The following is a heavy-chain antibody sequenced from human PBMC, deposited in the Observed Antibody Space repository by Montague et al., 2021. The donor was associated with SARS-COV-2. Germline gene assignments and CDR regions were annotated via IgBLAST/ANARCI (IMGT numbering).Heavy chain of an antibody. D-gene: IGHD1-14*01. CDR3: ASETMTADAFDI. Sequence: SETLSLTCTVSGASVGSSDWGWVRQSPGKGLEWIGYFHSIGSTEYNPSLKSRATISRDTSKNQFSLKVRSVTAADTAVYYCASETMTADAFDIWGQGTMVTVSS. CDR1: GASVGSSD. CDR2: FHSIGST. J-gene: IGHJ3*02. V-gene: IGHV4-59*02.